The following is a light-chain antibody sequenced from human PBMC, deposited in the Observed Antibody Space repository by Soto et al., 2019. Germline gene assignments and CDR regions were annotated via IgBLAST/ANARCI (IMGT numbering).Light chain of an antibody. CDR2: DDN. CDR3: SSYAGTNNHHV. Sequence: QSALTQPASVSGSPGQSITISCTGTSSDIGTYDLVSWYQQFPGKAPKVIIYDDNKRPSGVSNRFSGSKSGNTASLTVSGLQAEDEADYYCSSYAGTNNHHVFGTGTKVTVL. J-gene: IGLJ1*01. CDR1: SSDIGTYDL. V-gene: IGLV2-14*02.